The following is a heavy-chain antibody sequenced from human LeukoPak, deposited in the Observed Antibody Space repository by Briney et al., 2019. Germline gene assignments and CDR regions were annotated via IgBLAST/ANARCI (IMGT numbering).Heavy chain of an antibody. J-gene: IGHJ4*02. V-gene: IGHV4-59*08. D-gene: IGHD5-24*01. CDR1: GDSIRGYY. Sequence: PSETLSLTCTVSGDSIRGYYWTWIRQAPGKGLEWIGYIYYSGSTTYNPSFKSRVTMSVDTSENQFSLNLSSVTAADTAVYYCARLADGHNLRYFDYWGQGTLVTVSS. CDR2: IYYSGST. CDR3: ARLADGHNLRYFDY.